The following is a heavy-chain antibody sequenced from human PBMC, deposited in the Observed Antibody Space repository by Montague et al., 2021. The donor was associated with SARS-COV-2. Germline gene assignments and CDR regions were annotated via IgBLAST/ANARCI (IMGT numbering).Heavy chain of an antibody. D-gene: IGHD1-20*01. CDR1: GGSISSSSYY. J-gene: IGHJ6*02. CDR3: ARDQGYDWNYYYYYGMDV. Sequence: SETLSLTCIVSGGSISSSSYYWGWIRQPPGKGLEWIGSNYYSGSTYYHPSLKRRVTKSVDTSKNQFSLRLSSVTAAATAVYYCARDQGYDWNYYYYYGMDVWGQGTTVTVSS. CDR2: NYYSGST. V-gene: IGHV4-39*07.